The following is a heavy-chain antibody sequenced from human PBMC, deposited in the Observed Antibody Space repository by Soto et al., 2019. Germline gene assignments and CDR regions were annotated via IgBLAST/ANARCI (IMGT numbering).Heavy chain of an antibody. Sequence: EVQLVESGGGLVKPGGSLRLSCAASGFTFSSYSMNWVRQAPGKGLEWVSSISSSSSYIYYADSVKGRFTISRDNAKNSLYLQMNSLRAEDTAVYYCARDLSESGGENWFDPWGQGTLVTVSS. J-gene: IGHJ5*02. D-gene: IGHD1-26*01. CDR1: GFTFSSYS. CDR3: ARDLSESGGENWFDP. CDR2: ISSSSSYI. V-gene: IGHV3-21*01.